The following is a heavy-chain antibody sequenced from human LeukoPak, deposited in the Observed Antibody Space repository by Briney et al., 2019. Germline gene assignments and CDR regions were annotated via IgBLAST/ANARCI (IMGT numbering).Heavy chain of an antibody. CDR2: IINDGSST. V-gene: IGHV3-74*01. CDR3: VRDLGGRSGH. CDR1: GFNFKNYW. Sequence: PGGSLRLSCAASGFNFKNYWMHWVRQAPGKGLEWVSRIINDGSSTTYADSVKGRSTIFRDNAKNTLYLQMNSLRAEDTAVYYCVRDLGGRSGHWGQGTLVTVSS. D-gene: IGHD1-26*01. J-gene: IGHJ4*02.